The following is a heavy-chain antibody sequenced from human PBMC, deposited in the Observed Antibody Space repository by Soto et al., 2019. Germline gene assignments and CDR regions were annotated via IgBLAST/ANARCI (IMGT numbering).Heavy chain of an antibody. V-gene: IGHV1-2*04. D-gene: IGHD1-26*01. Sequence: ASVKVSCKASGYTFTGYYIHWVRQAPGQGLEWMGWINPNSGGTNYAQKFQGWVTMTRDTSISTAYMELSRLRSDDTAVYYCARPRWTGSYWDAFDIWGQGTMVTVSS. CDR3: ARPRWTGSYWDAFDI. CDR1: GYTFTGYY. CDR2: INPNSGGT. J-gene: IGHJ3*02.